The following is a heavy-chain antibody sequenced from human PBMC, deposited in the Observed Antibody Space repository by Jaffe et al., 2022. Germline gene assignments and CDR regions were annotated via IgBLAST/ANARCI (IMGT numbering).Heavy chain of an antibody. CDR3: AREPCNPQCDFFDY. CDR1: GFTFSSYW. V-gene: IGHV3-74*01. CDR2: IRSDGSYT. J-gene: IGHJ4*02. Sequence: EVQLVESGGDLVQPGGSLRLSCAASGFTFSSYWMHWVRQVPGKGLVWVSRIRSDGSYTSYADSVRGRFTISRDNARNTLYLQMNSLRAEDTALYYCAREPCNPQCDFFDYWGQGALVTVSS.